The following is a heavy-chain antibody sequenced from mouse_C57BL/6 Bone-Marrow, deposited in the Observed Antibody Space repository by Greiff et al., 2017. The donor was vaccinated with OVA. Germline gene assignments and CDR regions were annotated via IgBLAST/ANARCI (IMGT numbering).Heavy chain of an antibody. CDR3: ARNYYYGSSPSYAMDY. V-gene: IGHV5-17*01. CDR2: ISSGSSTI. J-gene: IGHJ4*01. D-gene: IGHD1-1*01. Sequence: EVKLVESGGGLVKPGGSLKLSCAASGFTFSDYGMHWVRQAPEKGLEWVAYISSGSSTIYYADTVKGRFTISRDNAKNTLFLQMTSLRSEDTAMYYCARNYYYGSSPSYAMDYWGQGTSVTVSS. CDR1: GFTFSDYG.